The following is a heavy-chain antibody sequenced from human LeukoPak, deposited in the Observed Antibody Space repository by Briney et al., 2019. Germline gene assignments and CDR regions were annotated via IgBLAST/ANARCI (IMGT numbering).Heavy chain of an antibody. Sequence: SETLSLTCTVSGGSISSYYWSWIRQPAGKGLEWIGRIYTSGSTNYNPSLKSRVTISVDTSKNQFSLKLSSVTAADTAVYYCARDLSATGTTRNNWFDPWGQGTLVTVSS. V-gene: IGHV4-4*07. CDR2: IYTSGST. CDR3: ARDLSATGTTRNNWFDP. J-gene: IGHJ5*02. CDR1: GGSISSYY. D-gene: IGHD1-1*01.